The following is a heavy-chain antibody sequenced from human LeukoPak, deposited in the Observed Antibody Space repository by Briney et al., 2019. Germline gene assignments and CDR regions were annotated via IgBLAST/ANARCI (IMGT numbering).Heavy chain of an antibody. Sequence: GGSLRLSCAASGFTFSSYGIHWVRQAPGKGLEWVAVISNDGTNKYYADSVKGRFTISRDNSKNTLYLQMNSLRAEDTAVYYCAREGDTAMPPSFDYWGQGTLVTVSS. CDR2: ISNDGTNK. CDR3: AREGDTAMPPSFDY. V-gene: IGHV3-30*03. CDR1: GFTFSSYG. J-gene: IGHJ4*02. D-gene: IGHD5-18*01.